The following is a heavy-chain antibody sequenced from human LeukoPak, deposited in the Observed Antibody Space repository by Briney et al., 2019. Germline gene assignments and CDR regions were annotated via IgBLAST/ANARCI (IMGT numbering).Heavy chain of an antibody. Sequence: GGSLRLSCTASGFTFSSYEMNWVRQAPGKGLEWVSYISSTGNTIYYADSVKGRSTISRDNAKNSLYLQVNSLRAEDTAVYYCAKGTRQYSYYYFDYWGQGTLVTVSS. CDR3: AKGTRQYSYYYFDY. CDR1: GFTFSSYE. CDR2: ISSTGNTI. V-gene: IGHV3-48*03. D-gene: IGHD1-14*01. J-gene: IGHJ4*02.